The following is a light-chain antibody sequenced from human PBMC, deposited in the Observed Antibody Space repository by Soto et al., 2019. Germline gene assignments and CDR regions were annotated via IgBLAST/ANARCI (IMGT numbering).Light chain of an antibody. J-gene: IGKJ1*01. CDR3: QQYGSSQWT. Sequence: EIVLTQSPGTLSLSPGERATLSCRASQSVSSSYLAWYQQKPGQAPRLLIYGASSRATGIPDRFSGSGSGTDFTLTISRLEPEDLAAYYCQQYGSSQWTFGQGTKV. V-gene: IGKV3-20*01. CDR1: QSVSSSY. CDR2: GAS.